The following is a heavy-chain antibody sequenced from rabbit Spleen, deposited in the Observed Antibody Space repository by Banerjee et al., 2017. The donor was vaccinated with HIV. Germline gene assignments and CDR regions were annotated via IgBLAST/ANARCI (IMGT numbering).Heavy chain of an antibody. CDR1: GFTLNSYY. D-gene: IGHD8-1*01. V-gene: IGHV1S7*01. CDR2: IDPLFGIT. Sequence: QLVESGGGLVKPEGSLKLSCKASGFTLNSYYMNWVRQAPGKGLEWIGYIDPLFGITYYANWVNGRFSISRENAQNTVFLQMTSLTAADTATYFCARDGTGGSYFALWGPGTLVTVS. CDR3: ARDGTGGSYFAL. J-gene: IGHJ4*01.